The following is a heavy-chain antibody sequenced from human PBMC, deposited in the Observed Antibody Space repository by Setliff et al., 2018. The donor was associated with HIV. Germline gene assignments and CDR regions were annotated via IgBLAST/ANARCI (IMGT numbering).Heavy chain of an antibody. CDR2: IIPVFGTP. CDR1: GGTFSSDA. D-gene: IGHD2-15*01. V-gene: IGHV1-69*06. J-gene: IGHJ3*01. Sequence: GASVKVSCKASGGTFSSDAFSWVRQAPGQGLEWMGRIIPVFGTPNYAQKFQGRVTITADKSTTTTYMELSSLRSDDTAIYYCARDFHVLGYCSADSCPYDASDVWGQGTMVTVSS. CDR3: ARDFHVLGYCSADSCPYDASDV.